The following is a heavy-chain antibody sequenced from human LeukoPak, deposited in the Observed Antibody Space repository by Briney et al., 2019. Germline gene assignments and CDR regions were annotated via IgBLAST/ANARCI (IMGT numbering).Heavy chain of an antibody. CDR3: AKGSYYDSSGSFYFDY. CDR1: GFTLSTYA. D-gene: IGHD3-22*01. V-gene: IGHV3-23*01. CDR2: ISGSGDNT. J-gene: IGHJ4*02. Sequence: GGSLRLSCAASGFTLSTYAMSWVRRAPGKGLEWVSGISGSGDNTYYADSVKGRFTISRDNSRNTLYVQVNSLGPEDTAAYYCAKGSYYDSSGSFYFDYWGQGTLVTVSS.